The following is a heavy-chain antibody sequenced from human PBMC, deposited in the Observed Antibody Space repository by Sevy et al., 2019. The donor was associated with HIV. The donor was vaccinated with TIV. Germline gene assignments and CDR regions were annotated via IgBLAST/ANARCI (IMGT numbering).Heavy chain of an antibody. CDR2: ISGSGGST. Sequence: GGSLRLSCAASGFTFSSYAMSWVRQAPGKGLEWVSAISGSGGSTYYADPVKGRFTISRDNSKNTLYLQMNSLRAEDTAVDYCANPQLPAAGRRGGYYYYMDVWGKGTTVTVSS. D-gene: IGHD6-13*01. CDR3: ANPQLPAAGRRGGYYYYMDV. V-gene: IGHV3-23*01. J-gene: IGHJ6*03. CDR1: GFTFSSYA.